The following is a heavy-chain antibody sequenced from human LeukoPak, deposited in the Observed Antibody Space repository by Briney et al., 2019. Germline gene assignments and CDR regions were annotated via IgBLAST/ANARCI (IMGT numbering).Heavy chain of an antibody. J-gene: IGHJ4*02. CDR2: IYTSGST. V-gene: IGHV4-61*02. CDR1: GGSISSGSYY. D-gene: IGHD3-10*01. CDR3: ARDGGRGVEYYFDY. Sequence: SETLSLTCTVSGGSISSGSYYWSWIRQPAGKGLEWIGRIYTSGSTNYNPSLKSRVTISVDTSKNQFSLKLSSVTAADTAVYYCARDGGRGVEYYFDYWGQGTLVTVSS.